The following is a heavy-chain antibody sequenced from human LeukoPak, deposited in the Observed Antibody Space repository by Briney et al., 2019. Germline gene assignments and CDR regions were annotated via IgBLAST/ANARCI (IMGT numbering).Heavy chain of an antibody. D-gene: IGHD3-22*01. CDR1: GYTFTGYY. CDR2: INPNSGGT. Sequence: ASVKVSCKASGYTFTGYYMHWVRQAPGQVLEWMGWINPNSGGTNYAQKFQGRVTMTRDTSISTAYMELSRLRSDDTAVYYCARDCMYYDSSGYANWFDPWGQGTLVAVSS. V-gene: IGHV1-2*02. J-gene: IGHJ5*02. CDR3: ARDCMYYDSSGYANWFDP.